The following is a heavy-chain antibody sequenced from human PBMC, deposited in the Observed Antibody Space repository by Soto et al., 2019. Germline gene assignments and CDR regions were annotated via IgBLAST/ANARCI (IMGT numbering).Heavy chain of an antibody. Sequence: QVQLVQSGAEVKKPGSSVKVSCKASGGTFSSYTITWVRQAPGQGLEWLGRIIPSFGVTNYAQKVQDRVTITADRSTTTAYMELSRLRSEDTAVYYCVRDWESTTQTWGFGDSWGQGTLVTVSS. CDR1: GGTFSSYT. J-gene: IGHJ4*02. V-gene: IGHV1-69*08. D-gene: IGHD1-1*01. CDR3: VRDWESTTQTWGFGDS. CDR2: IIPSFGVT.